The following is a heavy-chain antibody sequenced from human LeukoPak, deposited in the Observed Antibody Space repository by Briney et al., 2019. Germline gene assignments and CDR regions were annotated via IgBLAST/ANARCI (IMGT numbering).Heavy chain of an antibody. D-gene: IGHD3-9*01. CDR2: ISGGGGTT. CDR1: GYTFSTYN. V-gene: IGHV3-23*01. CDR3: AGQLRYFDWLPYFDY. Sequence: GGSLRLSCAASGYTFSTYNMIWVRQAPGKGLEWVSGISGGGGTTYYADSVKGRFTISRDNSKNTLYLQMNSLRAEDTAVYYCAGQLRYFDWLPYFDYWGQGTLVTVSS. J-gene: IGHJ4*02.